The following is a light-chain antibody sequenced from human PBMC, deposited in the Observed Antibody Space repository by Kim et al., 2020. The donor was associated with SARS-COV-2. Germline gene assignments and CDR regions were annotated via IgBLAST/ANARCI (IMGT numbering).Light chain of an antibody. Sequence: GQRVTISCSGSYSNIGGNTINWYQQLAGTAPKLLIYSNDQGPSGVPDRFSGSKSGTSASLAISGLQSEDEADYYCAAWDDSLNGPVFGGGTQLTVL. CDR3: AAWDDSLNGPV. CDR1: YSNIGGNT. V-gene: IGLV1-44*01. J-gene: IGLJ3*02. CDR2: SND.